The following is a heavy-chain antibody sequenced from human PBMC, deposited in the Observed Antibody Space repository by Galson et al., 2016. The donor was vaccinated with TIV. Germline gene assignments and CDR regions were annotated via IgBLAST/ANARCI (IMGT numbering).Heavy chain of an antibody. CDR1: GFTFSGYA. CDR2: ISYEGSNN. D-gene: IGHD2-2*01. CDR3: VRDGVLPTYCSMSICSRGVYGMDV. Sequence: SLRLSCAASGFTFSGYAMHWVRQAPGKGLEWVAVISYEGSNNFYADSVKGRFTVSRDNSRNTLYLQMNSLRAEDTAVYYCVRDGVLPTYCSMSICSRGVYGMDVWGQATTLTVS. J-gene: IGHJ6*02. V-gene: IGHV3-30-3*01.